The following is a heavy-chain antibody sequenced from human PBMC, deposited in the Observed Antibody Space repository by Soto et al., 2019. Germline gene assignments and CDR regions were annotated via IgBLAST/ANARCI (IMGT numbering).Heavy chain of an antibody. CDR1: GGSFSGYY. CDR2: INHSGST. Sequence: SETLSLTCAVYGGSFSGYYWSWIRQPPGKGLEWIGEINHSGSTNYNPSLKSRVTISVDTSKNQFSLKLSSVTAADTAVYYCARGRRRVRGVNGMDVWGQGTTVTVSS. CDR3: ARGRRRVRGVNGMDV. V-gene: IGHV4-34*01. D-gene: IGHD3-10*02. J-gene: IGHJ6*02.